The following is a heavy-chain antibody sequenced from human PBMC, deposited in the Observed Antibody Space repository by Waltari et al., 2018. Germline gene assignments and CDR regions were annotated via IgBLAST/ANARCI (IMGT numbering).Heavy chain of an antibody. J-gene: IGHJ4*02. Sequence: QVQLVQSGAEVKKPGSSVKISSTDSGGTFSSYTISWVRQAPGQGLEWMGRIIPILGIANYAQKFQGRVTMTADKSTSTAYMELSSLRSEDTAVYYCARGVVDRDYGDYAYFDYWGQGTLVTVSS. D-gene: IGHD4-17*01. CDR3: ARGVVDRDYGDYAYFDY. CDR1: GGTFSSYT. CDR2: IIPILGIA. V-gene: IGHV1-69*02.